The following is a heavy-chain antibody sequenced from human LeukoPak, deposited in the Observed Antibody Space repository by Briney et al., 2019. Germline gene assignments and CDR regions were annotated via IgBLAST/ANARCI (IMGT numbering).Heavy chain of an antibody. CDR3: WADSSGYYFDY. D-gene: IGHD3-22*01. Sequence: SETLSLTCTVSSGSIGGSDYYWCWIRQPPGKGLEWIGSINYSGSTYYNPSLKSRVTISVDTSKNQFSLKLSSVTAADTAVYYCWADSSGYYFDYWGQGTLVTVSS. CDR2: INYSGST. CDR1: SGSIGGSDYY. J-gene: IGHJ4*02. V-gene: IGHV4-39*07.